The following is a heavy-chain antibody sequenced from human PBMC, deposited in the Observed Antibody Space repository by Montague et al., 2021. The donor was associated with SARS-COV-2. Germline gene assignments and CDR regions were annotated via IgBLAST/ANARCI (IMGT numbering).Heavy chain of an antibody. J-gene: IGHJ3*01. CDR2: IYWDGDQ. Sequence: PALVKPTQTLTLTCVFSGFSLNTDGVGVAWIRRPPGKALEWLALIYWDGDQRYSPSLTTRVTITKDTSRNRVVLTMTNLDPVDTATYYCARRYDFYRAEAFDVWGQGTMVTVSS. D-gene: IGHD3-3*01. CDR3: ARRYDFYRAEAFDV. CDR1: GFSLNTDGVG. V-gene: IGHV2-5*02.